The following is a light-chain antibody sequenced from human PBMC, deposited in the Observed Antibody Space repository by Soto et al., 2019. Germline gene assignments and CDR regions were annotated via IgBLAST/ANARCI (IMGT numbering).Light chain of an antibody. J-gene: IGLJ2*01. Sequence: QSVLTQPPSASGSPGQSVTISCTGPSSDVGGYNYVSWYQQHPGKAPKLMIYEVSKRPSGVPDRFSGSKSGNTASLTVSGLQAADEADYYCSSYAGSNNVVFGGGTKLTVL. CDR1: SSDVGGYNY. CDR2: EVS. CDR3: SSYAGSNNVV. V-gene: IGLV2-8*01.